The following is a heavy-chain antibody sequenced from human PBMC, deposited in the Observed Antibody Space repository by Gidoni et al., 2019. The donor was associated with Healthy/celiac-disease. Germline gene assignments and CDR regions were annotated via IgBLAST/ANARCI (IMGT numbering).Heavy chain of an antibody. V-gene: IGHV2-26*01. D-gene: IGHD3-3*01. CDR2: IFSNDEK. CDR3: ARIETIFGVVATSFVGIDP. CDR1: GFSLSTARMG. Sequence: QVTLKESGPVLVTPTETLTLTCTVSGFSLSTARMGVSWIRQPPGKALEWLAHIFSNDEKSYSTSLKSRLTISKDTSKSQVVLTMTNMDPVDTATYYCARIETIFGVVATSFVGIDPWGQGTLVTVSS. J-gene: IGHJ5*02.